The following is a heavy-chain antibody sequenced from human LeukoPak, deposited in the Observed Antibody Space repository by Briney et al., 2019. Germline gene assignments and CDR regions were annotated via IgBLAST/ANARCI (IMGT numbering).Heavy chain of an antibody. CDR1: GFTFSNYA. CDR3: AKTNDYFDS. Sequence: PGGSLRLSCAASGFTFSNYAMTWLRQAPGKGLECVSGINGGGDNAYYTSSVKGRFTISRDNSKNTLYLQMNSLRAEDTAVYYCAKTNDYFDSWGQGTLVTVSS. V-gene: IGHV3-23*01. CDR2: INGGGDNA. J-gene: IGHJ4*02.